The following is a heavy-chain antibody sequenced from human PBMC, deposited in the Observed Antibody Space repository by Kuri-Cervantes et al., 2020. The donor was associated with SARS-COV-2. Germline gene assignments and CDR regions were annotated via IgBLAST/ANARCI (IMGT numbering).Heavy chain of an antibody. V-gene: IGHV1-3*02. D-gene: IGHD4-17*01. CDR3: ATSPVVYGDPITYYYYYGMDV. CDR1: GYTFTSYA. Sequence: ASVKVSCKASGYTFTSYAMHWVRQAPGQRLEWMGWSNAGNGNTKYSQEFQGRVTITRDTSASTAYMELSSLRSEDTAVYYCATSPVVYGDPITYYYYYGMDVWGQGTTVTVSS. J-gene: IGHJ6*02. CDR2: SNAGNGNT.